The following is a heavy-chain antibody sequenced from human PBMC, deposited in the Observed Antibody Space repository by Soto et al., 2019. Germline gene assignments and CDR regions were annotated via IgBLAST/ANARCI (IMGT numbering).Heavy chain of an antibody. CDR2: IYWDDDK. Sequence: QITLKESGPTLVKPTQTLTLTCTFSGFSLSTSGVGVAWIRQPPGKALEWLVLIYWDDDKRYRPSLETRLTITKDTSKNQVVLTMTNVDSVDTATYYCAYLPCSGGSCYWFSYSGMDVWGQGTTVIVSS. J-gene: IGHJ6*02. CDR3: AYLPCSGGSCYWFSYSGMDV. D-gene: IGHD2-15*01. CDR1: GFSLSTSGVG. V-gene: IGHV2-5*02.